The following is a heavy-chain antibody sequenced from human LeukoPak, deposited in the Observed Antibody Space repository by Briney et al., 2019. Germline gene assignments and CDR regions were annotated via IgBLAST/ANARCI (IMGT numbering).Heavy chain of an antibody. D-gene: IGHD6-13*01. V-gene: IGHV5-51*01. CDR3: TRAESSTRKLDY. CDR1: GFSFTSYW. Sequence: GESLKISCKGSGFSFTSYWIVWVRQMPGKGLEWMGIIYPGDSDTRYSPSFRGQVTISADKSISTAYLQWSSLKASDTAMYYCTRAESSTRKLDYWGQGALVTVSS. J-gene: IGHJ4*02. CDR2: IYPGDSDT.